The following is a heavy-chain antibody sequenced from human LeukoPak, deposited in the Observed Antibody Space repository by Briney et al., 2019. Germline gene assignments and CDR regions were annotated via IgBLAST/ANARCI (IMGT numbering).Heavy chain of an antibody. CDR2: INSDGSTI. Sequence: AGSLRLSCAASGFTFSSYWMHWVRHAPGKGLVWVSRINSDGSTITYEDSVKSRFTISRDNAKNTLYLQMHSLRAEDTAVYYCARVTVSSSEVIFDYWGQGSLVTVSS. J-gene: IGHJ4*02. V-gene: IGHV3-74*01. CDR3: ARVTVSSSEVIFDY. CDR1: GFTFSSYW. D-gene: IGHD1-20*01.